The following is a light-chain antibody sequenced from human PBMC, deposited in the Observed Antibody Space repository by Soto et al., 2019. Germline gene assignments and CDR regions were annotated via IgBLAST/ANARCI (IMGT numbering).Light chain of an antibody. CDR3: SSYSSTTTYIL. J-gene: IGLJ2*01. CDR1: SSDVGRYDL. CDR2: GGS. V-gene: IGLV2-14*02. Sequence: QSALTQPASVSGSPGQSITISCTGTSSDVGRYDLVSWYQQHPGKAPKLIIYGGSQRPAGVSNRFSGSKSGNTASLTISGLQSEDEAFYHCSSYSSTTTYILFGGGTQLTVL.